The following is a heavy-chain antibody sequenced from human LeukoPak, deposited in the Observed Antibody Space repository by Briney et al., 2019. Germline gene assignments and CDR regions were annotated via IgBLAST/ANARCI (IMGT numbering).Heavy chain of an antibody. CDR1: GGSISSYY. J-gene: IGHJ5*02. V-gene: IGHV4-59*01. Sequence: PSETLSLTCTVSGGSISSYYWSWIRQPPEKGLEWIGYIYYSGSTNYNPSLKSRVTISVDTSKNQFSLKLSSVTAADTAVYYCAITTIFGVVSPWSQGTLVTVSS. CDR2: IYYSGST. CDR3: AITTIFGVVSP. D-gene: IGHD3-3*01.